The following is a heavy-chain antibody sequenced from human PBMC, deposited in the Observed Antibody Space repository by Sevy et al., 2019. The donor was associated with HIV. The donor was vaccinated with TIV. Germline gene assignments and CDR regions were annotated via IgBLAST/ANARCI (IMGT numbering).Heavy chain of an antibody. D-gene: IGHD2-15*01. CDR1: GDSSSSNSAA. CDR2: TYYRSKWYN. V-gene: IGHV6-1*01. Sequence: SQTLSLTCAISGDSSSSNSAAWNWIGQSTSRGLEWLRWTYYRSKWYNDYAVSVKSRIVINPDTSKNQFSLQLNSVTPEDTAAYYCVRDLSWRFDYWGLGTLVTVSS. CDR3: VRDLSWRFDY. J-gene: IGHJ4*02.